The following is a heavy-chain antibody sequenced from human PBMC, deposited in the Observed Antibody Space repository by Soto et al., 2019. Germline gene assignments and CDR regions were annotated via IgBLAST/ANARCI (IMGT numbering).Heavy chain of an antibody. Sequence: GVSLRLSCAASGFTFSSYAMSWVRQAPGKGLEWVSDISGSGGSTYYADSVKGRFTISRDNSKNTLYLQMNSLRAEDTAVYYCVKDPSVVGSLRAYWGQGTLVTVSS. V-gene: IGHV3-23*01. CDR1: GFTFSSYA. CDR3: VKDPSVVGSLRAY. D-gene: IGHD2-15*01. CDR2: ISGSGGST. J-gene: IGHJ4*02.